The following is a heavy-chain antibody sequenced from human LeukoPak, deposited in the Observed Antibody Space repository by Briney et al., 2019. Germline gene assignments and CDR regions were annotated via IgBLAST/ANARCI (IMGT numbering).Heavy chain of an antibody. J-gene: IGHJ4*02. V-gene: IGHV4-4*07. D-gene: IGHD4-17*01. CDR3: ARGGYYGDYGY. CDR1: GGSISSYY. CDR2: IHASGST. Sequence: PSETLSLTCTVSGGSISSYYWTWIRQPAGKGPEWIGRIHASGSTNYNPSLKSRVNMSVDTSKNQFSLKLSSVTAADTAVYYCARGGYYGDYGYWGQGTLVTVSS.